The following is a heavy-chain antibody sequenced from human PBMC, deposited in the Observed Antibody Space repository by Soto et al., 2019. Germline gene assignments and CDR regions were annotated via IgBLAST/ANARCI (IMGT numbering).Heavy chain of an antibody. CDR2: ISNDGSNK. V-gene: IGHV3-30*18. CDR1: GFSFSTYG. CDR3: AKVIRADSTSSNFYYYSGMDV. J-gene: IGHJ6*02. D-gene: IGHD6-6*01. Sequence: QVQVVESGGGVVQPGRSLRLSCAASGFSFSTYGMHWVRQAPGKGLEWMAVISNDGSNKYYADSVKGRFTISRDNSKDTLFLQMNSLGGEDTAIYYCAKVIRADSTSSNFYYYSGMDVWGQGTTVTVSS.